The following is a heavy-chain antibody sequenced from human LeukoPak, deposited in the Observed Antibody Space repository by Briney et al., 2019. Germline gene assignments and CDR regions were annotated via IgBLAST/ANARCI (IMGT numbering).Heavy chain of an antibody. V-gene: IGHV3-74*01. D-gene: IGHD2-2*01. CDR3: MPLGYCSSTSCSPDY. CDR1: GFTFSSYW. CDR2: INSDGSST. Sequence: GGSLRLSCPASGFTFSSYWMHWVRQAPGKGLVWVSRINSDGSSTSYADSVKGRFTISRDNAKNTLYLQMNSLRAEDTAVYYCMPLGYCSSTSCSPDYWGQGTLVTVSS. J-gene: IGHJ4*02.